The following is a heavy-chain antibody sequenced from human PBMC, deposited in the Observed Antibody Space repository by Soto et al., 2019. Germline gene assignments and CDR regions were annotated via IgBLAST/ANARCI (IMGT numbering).Heavy chain of an antibody. CDR3: ASARWDY. D-gene: IGHD2-15*01. V-gene: IGHV4-34*01. CDR1: GASFNNNY. J-gene: IGHJ4*02. CDR2: IYHSGNT. Sequence: SETLSLTCAVSGASFNNNYWGWIRQPPGKGLEWIGEIYHSGNTNYNPSLKSRVAISVDTSKNQFSLKLSSVTAADTAVYYCASARWDYWGQGMLVTVSS.